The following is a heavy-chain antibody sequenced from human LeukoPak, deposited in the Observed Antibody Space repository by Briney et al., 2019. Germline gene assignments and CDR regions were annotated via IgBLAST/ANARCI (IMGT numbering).Heavy chain of an antibody. D-gene: IGHD5-12*01. Sequence: PSETLSLTCTVSGGSMSSSYWSWIRQPPGTGLEWIGYLYYSGSTNYNPSLKSRVTISVDTSKNQFSLKLKSEPAADTAVYYCARGLRDGYSGYEPPLDWGQGTLVTVSS. CDR2: LYYSGST. CDR3: ARGLRDGYSGYEPPLD. CDR1: GGSMSSSY. V-gene: IGHV4-59*01. J-gene: IGHJ4*02.